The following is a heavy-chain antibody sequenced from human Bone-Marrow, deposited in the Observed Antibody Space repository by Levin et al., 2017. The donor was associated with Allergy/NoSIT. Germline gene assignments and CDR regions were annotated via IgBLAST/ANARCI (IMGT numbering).Heavy chain of an antibody. CDR1: GFTFDDYA. V-gene: IGHV3-30*04. J-gene: IGHJ4*02. CDR3: VRWSYSAFDY. Sequence: GESLKISCAGSGFTFDDYAIHWVRRPPGKGLDWVAVVSWDGSDTYYGDSVKGRFNISRDNSKGTAFLQMNSLRVEDTAVYYCVRWSYSAFDYWGQGTLVTVSS. D-gene: IGHD4/OR15-4a*01. CDR2: VSWDGSDT.